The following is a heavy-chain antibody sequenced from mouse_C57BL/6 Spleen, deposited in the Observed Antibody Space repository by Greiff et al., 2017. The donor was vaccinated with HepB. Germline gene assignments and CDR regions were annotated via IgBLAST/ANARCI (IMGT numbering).Heavy chain of an antibody. CDR1: GYSFTDHN. Sequence: VQLQQPGPELVKPGASVKISCKASGYSFTDHNMNWVKQSNGKRLERIGVINPNYGTTSYNQKFKGKATLTVDQSSSTAYMQLNSLTSEDSAVYYCTRSDDGYSYFDYWGQGTTLTVSS. V-gene: IGHV1-39*01. D-gene: IGHD2-3*01. CDR3: TRSDDGYSYFDY. J-gene: IGHJ2*01. CDR2: INPNYGTT.